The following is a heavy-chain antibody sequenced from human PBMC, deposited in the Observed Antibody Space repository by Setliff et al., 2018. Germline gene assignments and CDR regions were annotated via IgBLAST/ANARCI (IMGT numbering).Heavy chain of an antibody. J-gene: IGHJ4*02. CDR1: GYSISDDYF. Sequence: SETLSLTCTVSGYSISDDYFWGWIRQPPGKGLEWIGSIYHSGSTSYYPSLKSRVTISVDTSKNQFSLNLSSVTAADTAVYYCAKHRSYFDYWGQGTLVTVST. CDR2: IYHSGST. V-gene: IGHV4-38-2*02. CDR3: AKHRSYFDY.